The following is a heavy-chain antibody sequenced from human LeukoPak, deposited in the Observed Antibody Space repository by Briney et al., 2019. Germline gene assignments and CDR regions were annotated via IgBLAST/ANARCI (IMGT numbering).Heavy chain of an antibody. J-gene: IGHJ4*02. D-gene: IGHD3-22*01. Sequence: RSETLSLTCAVYGGSFSGYYWSWIRQPPGKGLEWIGEINHSGSTNYNPSLKSRVTISVDTSKNQFSLKLSSVTAADTAVYYCARISYYYDSSGPDYWGQGTLATVSS. CDR3: ARISYYYDSSGPDY. V-gene: IGHV4-34*01. CDR2: INHSGST. CDR1: GGSFSGYY.